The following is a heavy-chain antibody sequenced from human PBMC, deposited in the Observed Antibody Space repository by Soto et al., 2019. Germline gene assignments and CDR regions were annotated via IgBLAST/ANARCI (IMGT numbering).Heavy chain of an antibody. J-gene: IGHJ4*02. CDR1: GGTFSAYT. CDR3: ARSSKRGYNYGVEY. Sequence: QVQLVQSGAEVKKPGSSVKVSCKASGGTFSAYTITWVRQAPGQGLEWMGRIIPLLGIADYAQKFQGRVTITADKSTSTAYMELSSLRSADTAVYYCARSSKRGYNYGVEYWGQGTLDTVSS. V-gene: IGHV1-69*02. CDR2: IIPLLGIA. D-gene: IGHD5-18*01.